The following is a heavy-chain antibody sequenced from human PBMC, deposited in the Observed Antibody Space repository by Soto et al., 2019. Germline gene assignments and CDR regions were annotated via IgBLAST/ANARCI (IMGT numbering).Heavy chain of an antibody. CDR2: IKQDGSEK. CDR1: GFTFSSYW. J-gene: IGHJ4*02. D-gene: IGHD3-3*01. Sequence: GGSLRLSCAASGFTFSSYWMSWVRQAPGKGLEWVANIKQDGSEKYYVDSVKGRFTISRDNAKNSLYLQMNSLRAEDTAVYYCARGSTIFGVAPADYWGQGTLVTVSS. V-gene: IGHV3-7*05. CDR3: ARGSTIFGVAPADY.